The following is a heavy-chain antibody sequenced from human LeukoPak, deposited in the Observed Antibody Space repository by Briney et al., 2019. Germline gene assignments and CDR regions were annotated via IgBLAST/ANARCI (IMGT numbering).Heavy chain of an antibody. Sequence: PGGSLRLSCAASGITFTSAWMGWGRQAPGKGLEWVGRIKSKTDGGTTDYAAPVRGRFTISTDDSKITSYLQMNNPKNEDTAVYYCTTDGGITIRPLFDFWGQGTLVTVSS. J-gene: IGHJ4*02. D-gene: IGHD1-14*01. CDR1: GITFTSAW. V-gene: IGHV3-15*01. CDR3: TTDGGITIRPLFDF. CDR2: IKSKTDGGTT.